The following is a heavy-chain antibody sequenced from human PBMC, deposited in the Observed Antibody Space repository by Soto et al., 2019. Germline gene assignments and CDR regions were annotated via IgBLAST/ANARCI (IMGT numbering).Heavy chain of an antibody. D-gene: IGHD2-21*02. CDR2: IYYSGST. J-gene: IGHJ4*02. CDR3: ARSVFYFGGDCYSGFDY. V-gene: IGHV4-59*01. CDR1: GGSISSYY. Sequence: LSLTCTVSGGSISSYYWSWIRQPPGKGLEWIGYIYYSGSTNYNPSLKSRVTISVDTSKNQFSLKLSSVTAADTAVYYCARSVFYFGGDCYSGFDYWGQGTLVTVSS.